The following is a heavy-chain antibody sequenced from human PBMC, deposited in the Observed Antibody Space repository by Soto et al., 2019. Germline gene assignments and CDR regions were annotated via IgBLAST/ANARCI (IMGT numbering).Heavy chain of an antibody. V-gene: IGHV1-46*03. D-gene: IGHD2-2*01. Sequence: SVKVSCKESGYTFTSYYRHWVRQAPGQGLEWMGIINPSGGSTSYAQKFQGRVTMTRDTSTSTVYMELSSLRSEDTAVYYCARDLVGYCSSTSCYAFDYWGQGTLVTVSS. CDR1: GYTFTSYY. J-gene: IGHJ4*02. CDR2: INPSGGST. CDR3: ARDLVGYCSSTSCYAFDY.